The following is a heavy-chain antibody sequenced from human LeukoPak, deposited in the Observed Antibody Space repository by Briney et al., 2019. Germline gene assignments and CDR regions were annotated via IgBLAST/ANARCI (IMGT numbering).Heavy chain of an antibody. Sequence: GGSLRLSCAASGFTFSSYGMHWVRQAPGKGLEWVAVISYDGSNKYYADSVKGRFTISRDNSKNMLYLQMNSLRAEDTAVYYCAITYSSGRDYWGQGTLVTVSS. CDR3: AITYSSGRDY. CDR1: GFTFSSYG. V-gene: IGHV3-30*03. J-gene: IGHJ4*02. CDR2: ISYDGSNK. D-gene: IGHD6-19*01.